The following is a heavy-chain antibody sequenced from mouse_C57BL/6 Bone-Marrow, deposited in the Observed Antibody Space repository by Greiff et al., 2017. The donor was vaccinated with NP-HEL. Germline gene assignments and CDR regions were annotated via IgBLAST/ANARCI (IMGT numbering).Heavy chain of an antibody. J-gene: IGHJ1*03. CDR2: IRSKSNNYAT. CDR3: VRLYTGYFDV. CDR1: GFSFNTYA. V-gene: IGHV10-1*01. D-gene: IGHD2-1*01. Sequence: EVNVVESGGGLVQPKGSLKLSCAASGFSFNTYAMNWVRQAPGKGLEWVARIRSKSNNYATYYADSVKDRFTISRDDSESMLYLQMNNLKTEDTAMYYCVRLYTGYFDVWGTGTTVTVSS.